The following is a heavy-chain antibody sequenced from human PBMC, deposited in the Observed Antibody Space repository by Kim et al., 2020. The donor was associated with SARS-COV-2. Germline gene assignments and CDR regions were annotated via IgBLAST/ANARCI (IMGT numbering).Heavy chain of an antibody. CDR2: ISSSSSYI. CDR1: GFTFSSYS. CDR3: ARGYGIAAAGSGY. Sequence: GGSLRLSCAASGFTFSSYSMNWVRQAPGKGLEWVSSISSSSSYIYYADSVKGRFTISRDNAKNSLYLQMNSLRAEDTAVYYCARGYGIAAAGSGYWGQGTLVTVSS. V-gene: IGHV3-21*01. D-gene: IGHD6-13*01. J-gene: IGHJ4*02.